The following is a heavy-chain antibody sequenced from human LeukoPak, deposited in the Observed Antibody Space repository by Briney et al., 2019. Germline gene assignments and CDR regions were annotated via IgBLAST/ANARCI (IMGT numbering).Heavy chain of an antibody. J-gene: IGHJ6*02. Sequence: GGSLRLSCAASGFTFSSYAMHWVRQAPGKGLEWVAVISYDGSNKYYADSVKGRFTISRDNSKNTLYLQMNSLGAEDTAVYYCASLHCSSTSCYLSYYYYGMDVWGQGTTVTVSS. CDR3: ASLHCSSTSCYLSYYYYGMDV. D-gene: IGHD2-2*01. CDR2: ISYDGSNK. CDR1: GFTFSSYA. V-gene: IGHV3-30-3*01.